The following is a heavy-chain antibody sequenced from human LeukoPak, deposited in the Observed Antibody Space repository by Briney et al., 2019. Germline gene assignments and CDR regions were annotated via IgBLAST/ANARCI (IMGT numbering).Heavy chain of an antibody. CDR2: ISGSGGST. V-gene: IGHV3-23*01. Sequence: PGGSLRLSCAASGFTFSSYAMSWVRQAPGKGLEWVSAISGSGGSTYYADSVKGRFTISGDNSKNTLYLQMNSLRAEDTAVYYCAKVPSLYGDYEGVDYWGQGTLVTVSS. CDR3: AKVPSLYGDYEGVDY. D-gene: IGHD4-17*01. CDR1: GFTFSSYA. J-gene: IGHJ4*02.